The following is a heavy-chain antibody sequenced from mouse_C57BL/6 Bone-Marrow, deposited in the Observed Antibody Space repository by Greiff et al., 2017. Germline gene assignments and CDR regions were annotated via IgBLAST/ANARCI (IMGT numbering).Heavy chain of an antibody. V-gene: IGHV1-59*01. CDR3: ASEGPYGSSYSYAMDY. CDR2: IDPSDSYT. Sequence: VQLQQSGAELVRPGTSVKLSCKASGYTFTSYWMHWVKQRPGQGLEWIGVIDPSDSYTNYNQKFKGKATLTVDTSSSTAYMQLSSLTSEDSAVYYCASEGPYGSSYSYAMDYWGQGTSVTVSS. J-gene: IGHJ4*01. D-gene: IGHD1-1*01. CDR1: GYTFTSYW.